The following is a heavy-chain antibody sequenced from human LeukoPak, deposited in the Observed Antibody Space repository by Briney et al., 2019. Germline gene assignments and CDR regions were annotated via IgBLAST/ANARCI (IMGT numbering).Heavy chain of an antibody. J-gene: IGHJ4*02. Sequence: GGSLRLSCAASGFTFSSYSMTWVRQAPGKGLEWVSSISSSSSYIYYADSVKGRFTISRDNAKNSLYLQMNSLRAEDTAVYYCARDLGQWEPYDYWGQGTLVTVSS. D-gene: IGHD1-26*01. V-gene: IGHV3-21*01. CDR3: ARDLGQWEPYDY. CDR1: GFTFSSYS. CDR2: ISSSSSYI.